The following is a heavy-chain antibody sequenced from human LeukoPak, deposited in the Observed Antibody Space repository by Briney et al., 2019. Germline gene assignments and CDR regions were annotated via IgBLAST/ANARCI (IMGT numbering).Heavy chain of an antibody. D-gene: IGHD1-14*01. Sequence: SETLSLTCSVCGCFISNYYWNWIRQPPGKGLEWIGYIYYSGSTKYNPSLKSRVTISLDTSKNQSSLRLSSGSAADTPVHYCSSYNSLNAFEIWGQGTTVTVSS. V-gene: IGHV4-59*08. CDR3: SSYNSLNAFEI. CDR1: GCFISNYY. CDR2: IYYSGST. J-gene: IGHJ3*02.